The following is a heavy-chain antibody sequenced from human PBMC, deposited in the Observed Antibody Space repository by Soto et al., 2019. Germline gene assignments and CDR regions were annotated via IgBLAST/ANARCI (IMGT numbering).Heavy chain of an antibody. CDR2: IYYSGST. J-gene: IGHJ4*02. CDR3: ARTGYYYEADY. CDR1: GGFISSGGYF. Sequence: SETLSLTCTVSGGFISSGGYFWSWIRQHPGKGLEWIGYIYYSGSTYYNPSLKSRVTISVDTSKNQFSLKLSSVTAADTAVYYCARTGYYYEADYWGQGTLVTVSS. V-gene: IGHV4-31*03. D-gene: IGHD3-22*01.